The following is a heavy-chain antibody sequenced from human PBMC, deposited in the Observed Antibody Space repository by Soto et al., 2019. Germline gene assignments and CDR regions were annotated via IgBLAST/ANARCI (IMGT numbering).Heavy chain of an antibody. J-gene: IGHJ6*02. D-gene: IGHD3-10*01. V-gene: IGHV3-23*01. Sequence: GGSLRLSCAASGFPFSNHAMSWVRQAPGKGLEWVSGISDGGDLIYYADSVKGRFSMSRDNSENMLYLQMTNLRAEDTAIYFCAKDSYGSGTDYFYGMDVRGQGTTVTVSS. CDR1: GFPFSNHA. CDR3: AKDSYGSGTDYFYGMDV. CDR2: ISDGGDLI.